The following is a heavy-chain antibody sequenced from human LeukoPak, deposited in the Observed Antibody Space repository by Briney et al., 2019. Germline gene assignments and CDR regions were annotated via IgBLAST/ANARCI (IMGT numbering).Heavy chain of an antibody. CDR2: MNPNNGNT. Sequence: ASVKVSCKASGYTFTNYDINWVRQAPGQGLEWMGWMNPNNGNTDYAQKFQGRVTVTRDTSISTVYMELSSLRSEDTAVYYCARGSRDDSYDYYLNLWGQGTLVTVSS. V-gene: IGHV1-8*01. D-gene: IGHD3-22*01. CDR1: GYTFTNYD. CDR3: ARGSRDDSYDYYLNL. J-gene: IGHJ4*02.